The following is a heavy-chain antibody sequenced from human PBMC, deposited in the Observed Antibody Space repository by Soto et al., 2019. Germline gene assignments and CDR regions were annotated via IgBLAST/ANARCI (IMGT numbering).Heavy chain of an antibody. Sequence: GGSLRLSCAASGFTFSSYSTNWVRQAPGKGLEWVSSISSSSSYIYYADSVKGRFTISRDNAKNSLYLQMNSLRAEDTAVYYCARDDWSGYPPPKYWGQGTLVTVSS. D-gene: IGHD3-3*01. CDR2: ISSSSSYI. CDR1: GFTFSSYS. CDR3: ARDDWSGYPPPKY. J-gene: IGHJ4*02. V-gene: IGHV3-21*01.